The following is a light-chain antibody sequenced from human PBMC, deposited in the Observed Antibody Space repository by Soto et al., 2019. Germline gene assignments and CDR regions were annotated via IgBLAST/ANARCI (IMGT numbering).Light chain of an antibody. Sequence: DIVMTQSPLSLPVTPGEPASISCRSSQSLLHSNGYNYLDWYLQKPGQSPQLLIYLGSNRTSGVPDRFRGSGLGTDFTLKISRVEAEDVGVYYCMQALQTPPTFGQGTKVEIK. CDR3: MQALQTPPT. CDR2: LGS. V-gene: IGKV2-28*01. J-gene: IGKJ1*01. CDR1: QSLLHSNGYNY.